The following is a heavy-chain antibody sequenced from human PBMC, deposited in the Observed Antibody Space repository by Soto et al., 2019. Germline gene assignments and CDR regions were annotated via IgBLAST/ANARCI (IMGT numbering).Heavy chain of an antibody. CDR2: ISAYNGNT. Sequence: QVQLVQSGAEVKKPGASVKVSCKASGYTFTSYGISWVRQAPGQGLEWMGWISAYNGNTNYAQKLQGRVTMTTETSTSTAYMELRSLRSDDTAVYYCARDLPVIYSGYDPVVAAPSAFDYWGQGTLVTVSS. J-gene: IGHJ4*02. V-gene: IGHV1-18*01. D-gene: IGHD5-12*01. CDR1: GYTFTSYG. CDR3: ARDLPVIYSGYDPVVAAPSAFDY.